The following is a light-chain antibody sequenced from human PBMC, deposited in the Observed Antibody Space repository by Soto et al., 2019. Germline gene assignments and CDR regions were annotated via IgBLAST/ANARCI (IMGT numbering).Light chain of an antibody. Sequence: QSVLTQPPSASGSPGQSVTISCTGTSSDVGGYNYVSWYQHHPGKGPKLMIYEVSKRPSGVPDRFSGSKSGNTASLTVSGLQEEDEADYYCETWNSNTRVFGGGTKLTVL. J-gene: IGLJ3*02. CDR3: ETWNSNTRV. V-gene: IGLV2-8*01. CDR1: SSDVGGYNY. CDR2: EVS.